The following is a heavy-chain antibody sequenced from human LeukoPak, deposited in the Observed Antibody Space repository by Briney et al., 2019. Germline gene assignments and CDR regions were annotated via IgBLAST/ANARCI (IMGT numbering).Heavy chain of an antibody. D-gene: IGHD5-18*01. Sequence: PGGSLRLSCAASGFTFSNYWMHWVRQAPGKGLVWVSRINGDGSSTRYADSVKGGFTIARDNAKNTLYLQMNSLRAEDTAVYYCAREASGYSYDRVSYWGQGTLVTASS. J-gene: IGHJ4*02. CDR3: AREASGYSYDRVSY. V-gene: IGHV3-74*01. CDR2: INGDGSST. CDR1: GFTFSNYW.